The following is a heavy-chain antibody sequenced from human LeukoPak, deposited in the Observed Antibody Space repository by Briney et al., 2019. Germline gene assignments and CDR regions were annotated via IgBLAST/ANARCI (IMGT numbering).Heavy chain of an antibody. D-gene: IGHD3-3*02. J-gene: IGHJ4*02. V-gene: IGHV3-23*01. Sequence: PGGSLRLSCAASGFTFSHYDMTWVRQAPGEGLEWVSLISGGGGRTYYADSVKGRFTISRHNSKNTLYLQMNSLRAEDTAVYYCARLYGTFLEWSPYFDYWGQGTLVTVSS. CDR3: ARLYGTFLEWSPYFDY. CDR2: ISGGGGRT. CDR1: GFTFSHYD.